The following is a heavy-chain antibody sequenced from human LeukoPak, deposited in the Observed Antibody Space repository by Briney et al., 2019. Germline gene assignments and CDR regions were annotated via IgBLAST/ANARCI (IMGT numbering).Heavy chain of an antibody. V-gene: IGHV3-21*01. CDR1: GFTLSSYS. Sequence: GGSLRLSCAASGFTLSSYSMNWVRQAPGKGLEWVSSISSSSSYIYYADSVKGRFTISRDNAKNSLCLQMNSLRAEDTAVYYCARGPPSDWHVDYWGQGTLVTVSS. J-gene: IGHJ4*02. CDR3: ARGPPSDWHVDY. CDR2: ISSSSSYI. D-gene: IGHD6-19*01.